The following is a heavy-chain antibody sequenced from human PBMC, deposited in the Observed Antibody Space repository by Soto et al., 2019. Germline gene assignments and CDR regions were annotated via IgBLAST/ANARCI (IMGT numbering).Heavy chain of an antibody. J-gene: IGHJ5*02. V-gene: IGHV4-59*01. CDR2: IYYSGST. D-gene: IGHD3-10*01. Sequence: SETLSLTCTVSGGSISSYYWSWIRQPPGKGLEWIGYIYYSGSTNYNPSLKSRVTISVDTSKNQFSLKLSSVTAADTAVYYCARESMVRGVRAANWFDPWGQGTLVTVSS. CDR1: GGSISSYY. CDR3: ARESMVRGVRAANWFDP.